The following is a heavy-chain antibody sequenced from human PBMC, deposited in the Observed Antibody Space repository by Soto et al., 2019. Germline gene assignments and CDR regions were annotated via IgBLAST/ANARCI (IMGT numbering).Heavy chain of an antibody. CDR3: ARGDGYIFDY. D-gene: IGHD5-12*01. J-gene: IGHJ4*02. CDR2: MNPNTGDT. Sequence: QVQLVQSGAEVKKPGASVKVSCKASGYTFISYDINWVRQATGQGLEWMGWMNPNTGDTGYAQKSQGRFTMTRNTSINTATLELSSLRSDDTAVYFCARGDGYIFDYWGQGTLVTVSS. CDR1: GYTFISYD. V-gene: IGHV1-8*01.